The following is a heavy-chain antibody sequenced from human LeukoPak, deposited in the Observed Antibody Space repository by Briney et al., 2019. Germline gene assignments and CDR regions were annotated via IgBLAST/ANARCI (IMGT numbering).Heavy chain of an antibody. J-gene: IGHJ4*02. V-gene: IGHV3-53*01. CDR3: ARGLYGDYDFDY. CDR1: GFTVSSNY. D-gene: IGHD4-17*01. CDR2: IYSGGST. Sequence: GGSLRLSCAASGFTVSSNYMSWVRQAPGKGLEWVSVIYSGGSTDYADSVKGRFTISRDNAKNSLYLQMNSLRAEDTAVYYCARGLYGDYDFDYWGQGTLVTVSS.